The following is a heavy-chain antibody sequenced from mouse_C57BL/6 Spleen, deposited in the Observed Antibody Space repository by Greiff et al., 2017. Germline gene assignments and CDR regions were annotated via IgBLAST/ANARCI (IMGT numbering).Heavy chain of an antibody. D-gene: IGHD1-1*01. V-gene: IGHV1-53*01. CDR1: GYTFTSYW. CDR3: ARGYYGSSYLYYFDY. J-gene: IGHJ2*01. CDR2: INPSNGGT. Sequence: QVQLQQPGTELVKPGASVKLSCKASGYTFTSYWMHWVKQRPGQGLEWIGNINPSNGGTTYNEKFKSKATLTVDKSSSTAYMQLSSLTSEDSAVXYCARGYYGSSYLYYFDYWGQGTTLTVSS.